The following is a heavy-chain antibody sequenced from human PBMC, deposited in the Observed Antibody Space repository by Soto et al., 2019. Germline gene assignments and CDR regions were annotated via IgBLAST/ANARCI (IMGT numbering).Heavy chain of an antibody. J-gene: IGHJ6*02. V-gene: IGHV3-21*01. CDR1: GFTFSSYS. D-gene: IGHD3-10*01. CDR3: ATNFYGSGSGMDV. Sequence: EVQLVESGGGLVKTGGSLRLSCAASGFTFSSYSMNWVRQAPGKGLEWVSSISSSSSYIYYADSVKGRFTISRDNAKNSLYLQMNSLRAEDTAVYYCATNFYGSGSGMDVWGQGTTVTVSS. CDR2: ISSSSSYI.